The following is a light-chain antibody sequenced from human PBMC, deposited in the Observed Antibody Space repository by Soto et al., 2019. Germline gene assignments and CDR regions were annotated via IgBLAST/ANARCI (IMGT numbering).Light chain of an antibody. V-gene: IGLV2-14*03. J-gene: IGLJ3*02. Sequence: QSALTQPASVSGSPGQSITISCTGTSSDVGGYNHVSWFQQHPGKAPKLMICEVSNRPSGISNRFSGSKSGNTASLTISGLQAEDEADYYCSSYTTGGPGVFGGGTKLTVL. CDR2: EVS. CDR1: SSDVGGYNH. CDR3: SSYTTGGPGV.